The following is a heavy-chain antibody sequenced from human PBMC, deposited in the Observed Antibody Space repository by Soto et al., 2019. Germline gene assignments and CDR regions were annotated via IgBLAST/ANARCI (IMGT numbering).Heavy chain of an antibody. D-gene: IGHD1-26*01. J-gene: IGHJ5*02. CDR1: GFTFTGNW. V-gene: IGHV3-74*01. CDR2: INRDGTAT. CDR3: ATVGTGSYNWFDP. Sequence: GGSLRLSCAASGFTFTGNWMHWVRQGPGKGLVWVARINRDGTATTYADSVTGRFTISRDNSKNTLYLQMNSLGAEDTAVYYCATVGTGSYNWFDPWGQGTMVTVS.